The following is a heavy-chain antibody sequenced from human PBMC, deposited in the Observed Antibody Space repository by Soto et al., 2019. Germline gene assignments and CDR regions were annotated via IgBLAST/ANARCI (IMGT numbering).Heavy chain of an antibody. Sequence: QVQLVQSGAEVKNPGSSVKVSCKTSGFTFNVYGIHWVRQAPGQGLEWMGGLIPIYDAPNYAQKFQGRVSITADKSTTTVYLELSSLRSEDTAVYFYARVRDPHLDHYGLDVWGQGTTVTVSS. J-gene: IGHJ6*02. CDR3: ARVRDPHLDHYGLDV. CDR1: GFTFNVYG. CDR2: LIPIYDAP. V-gene: IGHV1-69*06.